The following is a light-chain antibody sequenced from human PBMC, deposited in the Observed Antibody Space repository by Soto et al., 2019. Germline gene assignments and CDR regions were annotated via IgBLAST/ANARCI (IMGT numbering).Light chain of an antibody. V-gene: IGLV3-27*01. J-gene: IGLJ3*02. Sequence: SYELAQPSSMSVSPGQTAIITCSGDMLAKNYARWFQQKPGQAPVLVIYKDTRRPSGIPERFSGSSSGTTVTLTISGAQVEDEADYYCYSTTDNLRVFGGGTKLTVL. CDR1: MLAKNY. CDR2: KDT. CDR3: YSTTDNLRV.